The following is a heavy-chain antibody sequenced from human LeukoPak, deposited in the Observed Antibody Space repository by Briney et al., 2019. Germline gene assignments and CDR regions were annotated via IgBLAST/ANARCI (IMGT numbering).Heavy chain of an antibody. Sequence: GGSLRLSCAASGFTFSSYSMNWVRQAPGEGLEWVSGVTGGGSTYYADSVKGRFTISRDNSKHTLYVQMNSLRAEDTAVYYCAKDSYSDSSGSAFDYWGQGTLVTVSS. CDR1: GFTFSSYS. CDR2: VTGGGST. CDR3: AKDSYSDSSGSAFDY. J-gene: IGHJ4*02. V-gene: IGHV3-23*01. D-gene: IGHD3-22*01.